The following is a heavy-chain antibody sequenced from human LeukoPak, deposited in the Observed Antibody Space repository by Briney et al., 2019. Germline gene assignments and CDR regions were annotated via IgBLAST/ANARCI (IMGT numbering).Heavy chain of an antibody. Sequence: ASVKVSCKASGYTFTSYGISWVRQAPGQGLEWMGWISAYNGNTNYAQKLQGRVTMTSDTSTSTVYLELTSLTSEDTAVYFCARVGATGATADNWGQGTLVTVSS. CDR2: ISAYNGNT. J-gene: IGHJ4*02. CDR3: ARVGATGATADN. V-gene: IGHV1-18*01. D-gene: IGHD4/OR15-4a*01. CDR1: GYTFTSYG.